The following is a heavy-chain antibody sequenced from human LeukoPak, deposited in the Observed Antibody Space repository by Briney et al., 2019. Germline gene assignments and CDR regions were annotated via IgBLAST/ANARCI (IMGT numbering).Heavy chain of an antibody. J-gene: IGHJ5*02. CDR2: IIPIFGTA. D-gene: IGHD1-7*01. Sequence: GSSVXXSCKXSXXTXXSXAIXXVRQAPGQGLEWMGEIIPIFGTANYAQKFQGRVTITTDESTSTAYMELSSLRSEDTAVYYCARDRTEYRNYEDGAYNWFDPWGQGTLVTVSS. V-gene: IGHV1-69*05. CDR1: XXTXXSXA. CDR3: ARDRTEYRNYEDGAYNWFDP.